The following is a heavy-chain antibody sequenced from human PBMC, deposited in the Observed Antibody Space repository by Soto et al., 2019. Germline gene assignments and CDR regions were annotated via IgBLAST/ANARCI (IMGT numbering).Heavy chain of an antibody. CDR2: IYTSGST. V-gene: IGHV4-4*07. CDR1: GGSISSYY. D-gene: IGHD3-3*01. Sequence: SETLSLTCTVSGGSISSYYWSWIRQPAGKGLEWIGRIYTSGSTNYNPSLKSRVTMSVDTSKNQFSLKLSSVTAADTAVYYCARGSQYDFWSGYYYGMDVWGQGTTVTVSS. J-gene: IGHJ6*02. CDR3: ARGSQYDFWSGYYYGMDV.